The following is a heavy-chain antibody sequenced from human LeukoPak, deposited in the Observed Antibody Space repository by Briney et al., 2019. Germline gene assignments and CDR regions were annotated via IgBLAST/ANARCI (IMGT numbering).Heavy chain of an antibody. CDR2: ISYDGTNK. CDR1: GFTFSTYV. V-gene: IGHV3-30*04. J-gene: IGHJ4*02. D-gene: IGHD3-10*01. Sequence: GGSLRLSCAGSGFTFSTYVMHWVRQAPGKGLEWVAVISYDGTNKYYADSVKGRFTISRDNSKNSLYLQMNSLRPEDTAVYFCARDPYYQLQRGYFDYWGQGTLVTVSS. CDR3: ARDPYYQLQRGYFDY.